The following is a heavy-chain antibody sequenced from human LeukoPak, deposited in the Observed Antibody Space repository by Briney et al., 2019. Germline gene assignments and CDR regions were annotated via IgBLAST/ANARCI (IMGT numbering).Heavy chain of an antibody. CDR2: IWYDGSNK. J-gene: IGHJ3*02. D-gene: IGHD4-11*01. CDR3: AKDGDSNYLRGFDI. Sequence: GGSLRLSCAASGFTFSSYGMHWVRQAPGKGLEWVAFIWYDGSNKYYADSVKGRFTISRDNSKNTLYLQMNSLRDEDTAAYYCAKDGDSNYLRGFDIWGQGTMVTVSS. V-gene: IGHV3-30*02. CDR1: GFTFSSYG.